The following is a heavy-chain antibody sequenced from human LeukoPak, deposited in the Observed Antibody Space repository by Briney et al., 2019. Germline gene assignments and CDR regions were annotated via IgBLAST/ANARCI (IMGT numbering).Heavy chain of an antibody. V-gene: IGHV4-59*01. D-gene: IGHD5/OR15-5a*01. CDR1: GASLSNYY. CDR2: IYNSGST. Sequence: SSETLSLTCTVSGASLSNYYWTWIRQPPGKGLEWIGYIYNSGSTNYDPSLKSRVTISMDMSKKQFSLKLTSVTAADTAVYYCAGGMELVSTPFDHWGQGTLVTVSS. J-gene: IGHJ4*02. CDR3: AGGMELVSTPFDH.